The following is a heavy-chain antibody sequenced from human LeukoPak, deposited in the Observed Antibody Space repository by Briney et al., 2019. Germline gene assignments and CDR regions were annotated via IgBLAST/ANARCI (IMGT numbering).Heavy chain of an antibody. CDR2: ISGSGGST. D-gene: IGHD3-3*01. CDR3: GSLRFLEWPDY. J-gene: IGHJ4*02. CDR1: GFTFSSYA. Sequence: GGPLRLSCAASGFTFSSYAMSWVRQAPGKGLEWVSAISGSGGSTYYADSVKGRFTISRDNSKNTLYLQMNSLRAEDTAVYYCGSLRFLEWPDYWGQGTLVTVSS. V-gene: IGHV3-23*01.